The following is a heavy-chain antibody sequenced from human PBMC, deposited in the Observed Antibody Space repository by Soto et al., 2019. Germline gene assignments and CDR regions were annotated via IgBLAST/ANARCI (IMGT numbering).Heavy chain of an antibody. CDR2: IKQDGSEK. CDR1: GFTFSSYW. V-gene: IGHV3-7*03. J-gene: IGHJ4*02. Sequence: EVQLVESGGGLVQPGGSLRLSCAASGFTFSSYWMSWVRQAPGKGLEWVANIKQDGSEKYYVDSVKGRFTISRDNAMNSLYLQMNSLRAEDTAVYYCARNDHYDFWSGYCSNYWGQGTLVTVSS. CDR3: ARNDHYDFWSGYCSNY. D-gene: IGHD3-3*01.